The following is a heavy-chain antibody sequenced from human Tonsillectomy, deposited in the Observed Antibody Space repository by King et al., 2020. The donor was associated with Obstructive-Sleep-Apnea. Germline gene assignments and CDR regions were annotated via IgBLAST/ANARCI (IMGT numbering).Heavy chain of an antibody. D-gene: IGHD2-2*01. Sequence: VQLVESGGGLVQPGRSLRLSCTASGFTFGDYAMSWFRQAPGKGLEWVGFIRSKAYGGTTDYAASVKGRISISRDDSKSIAYLQMNSLKTEDTAVYFCTREPPDCSSTSCYSDYWGQGTLVTVSS. CDR1: GFTFGDYA. CDR2: IRSKAYGGTT. J-gene: IGHJ4*02. V-gene: IGHV3-49*03. CDR3: TREPPDCSSTSCYSDY.